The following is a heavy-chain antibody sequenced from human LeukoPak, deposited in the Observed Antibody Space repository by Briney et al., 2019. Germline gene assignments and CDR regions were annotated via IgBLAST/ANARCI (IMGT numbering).Heavy chain of an antibody. V-gene: IGHV4-4*07. D-gene: IGHD3-3*01. Sequence: PSETLSLTCTVSGGAISSYYWSWIRQPAGKGLEWIGRIYTSGSTNYNPSLKSRVTISVDTSKNQFSLKLSSVTAADTAVYYCARLRITIFGVVRGFDYWGQGTLVTVSS. CDR1: GGAISSYY. J-gene: IGHJ4*02. CDR3: ARLRITIFGVVRGFDY. CDR2: IYTSGST.